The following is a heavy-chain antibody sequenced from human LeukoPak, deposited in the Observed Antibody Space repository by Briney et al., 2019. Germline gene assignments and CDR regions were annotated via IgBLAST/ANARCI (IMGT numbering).Heavy chain of an antibody. V-gene: IGHV3-21*01. CDR3: RSPARGYCSSAGCHWDS. J-gene: IGHJ4*02. CDR1: GFTFSTHS. D-gene: IGHD2-2*01. Sequence: GGSLRLSCAASGFTFSTHSMYWVRQAPGKGLEWVSSISASSNFIHYAESVRGRFTISRDNAKNSLYLQMNSLGAQDTAWYYCRSPARGYCSSAGCHWDSWGEGPLVTVSS. CDR2: ISASSNFI.